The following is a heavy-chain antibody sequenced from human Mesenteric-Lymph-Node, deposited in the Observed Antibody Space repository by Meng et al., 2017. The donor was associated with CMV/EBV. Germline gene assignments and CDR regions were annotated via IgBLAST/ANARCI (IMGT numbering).Heavy chain of an antibody. CDR2: INHSGST. Sequence: QRWGAGLLRPSETLSPTCVVYGGSFSGDYWSWIRQPPGKGLEWIGEINHSGSTNYNPSLKSRVTISVDTPKNQFSLKLSSVTAADTAVYYCARHQRWLKSEGGFNYWGQGTLVTVSS. J-gene: IGHJ4*02. CDR3: ARHQRWLKSEGGFNY. CDR1: GGSFSGDY. D-gene: IGHD4-23*01. V-gene: IGHV4-34*01.